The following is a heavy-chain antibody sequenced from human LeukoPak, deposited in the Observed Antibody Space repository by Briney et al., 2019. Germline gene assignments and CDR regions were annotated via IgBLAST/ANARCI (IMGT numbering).Heavy chain of an antibody. V-gene: IGHV1-46*01. J-gene: IGHJ6*03. CDR1: GYTFTSYY. CDR3: AREGSSSSSYYYYYMDV. CDR2: INPSGGST. Sequence: GASVKVSCQASGYTFTSYYMHWVRQAPGQGLEWMGIINPSGGSTSYAQKFQGRVTMTRDTSTSTVYMELSSLRSEDTAVYYCAREGSSSSSYYYYYMDVWGKGTTVTVSS. D-gene: IGHD6-6*01.